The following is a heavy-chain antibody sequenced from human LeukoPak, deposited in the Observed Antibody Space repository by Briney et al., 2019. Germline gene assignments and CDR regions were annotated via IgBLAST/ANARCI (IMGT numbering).Heavy chain of an antibody. Sequence: GASVKVSCKASGYTFPNYFIHWVRHAPGHRPEWMGWINAATGTTKYSQNFQDRITITRDTSATTAYMDLSSLTAEDTAIYYCARDITGSSLMGYWGQGTLVTVSS. D-gene: IGHD3-10*01. CDR3: ARDITGSSLMGY. V-gene: IGHV1-3*01. CDR2: INAATGTT. CDR1: GYTFPNYF. J-gene: IGHJ4*02.